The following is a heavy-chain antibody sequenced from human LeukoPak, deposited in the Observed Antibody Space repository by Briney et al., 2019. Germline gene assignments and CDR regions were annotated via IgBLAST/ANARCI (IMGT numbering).Heavy chain of an antibody. Sequence: GGSLRLSCAASGFIFSDYYMSWIRQAPGKGLEWVSYISSTSSYTAYADSVKGRFTISRDNAKNSLYLQMNSLRAEDTAVYFCAKAANTATGTPTLAIDYWGQGTLVTVSS. D-gene: IGHD6-13*01. V-gene: IGHV3-11*05. CDR1: GFIFSDYY. CDR2: ISSTSSYT. CDR3: AKAANTATGTPTLAIDY. J-gene: IGHJ4*02.